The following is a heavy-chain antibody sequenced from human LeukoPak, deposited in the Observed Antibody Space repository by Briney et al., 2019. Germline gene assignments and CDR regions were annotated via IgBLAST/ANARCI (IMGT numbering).Heavy chain of an antibody. CDR3: VAPSTVPSNWETLEY. D-gene: IGHD7-27*01. Sequence: GGSLRLSCVASGLSFSTYGMHRVRQFPGKGLEWVALISHDGSDDYYGDSVKGRFTISRDNSQNTLYLQMNGLRPEDTALYYCVAPSTVPSNWETLEYWGHGTLVTVSS. J-gene: IGHJ4*01. V-gene: IGHV3-30*03. CDR2: ISHDGSDD. CDR1: GLSFSTYG.